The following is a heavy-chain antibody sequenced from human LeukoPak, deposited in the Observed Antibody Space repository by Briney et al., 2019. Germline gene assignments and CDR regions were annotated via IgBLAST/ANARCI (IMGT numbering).Heavy chain of an antibody. CDR2: ISAYNGNT. J-gene: IGHJ5*02. V-gene: IGHV1-18*01. CDR1: GYTFTSYG. D-gene: IGHD3-10*01. CDR3: ASLTYYYGSRRYNWFDP. Sequence: ASVKVSCKASGYTFTSYGISWVRQAPGQGLEWMGWISAYNGNTNYAQKLQGGVTMTTDTSTSTAYMELRSLRSDDTAVYYCASLTYYYGSRRYNWFDPWGQGTLVTVSS.